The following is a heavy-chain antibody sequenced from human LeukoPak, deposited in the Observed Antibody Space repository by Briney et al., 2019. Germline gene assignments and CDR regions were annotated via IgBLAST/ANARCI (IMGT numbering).Heavy chain of an antibody. J-gene: IGHJ4*02. CDR1: GYTFTGYY. CDR3: ARVPPGIAVAGNS. D-gene: IGHD6-19*01. Sequence: ASVKVSCKASGYTFTGYYMHWVRQAPGQGLGWMGWINPNSGGTNYAQKFQGRVTMTRDTSISTAYMELSRLRSDDTAVYYCARVPPGIAVAGNSWGQGTLVTVSS. V-gene: IGHV1-2*02. CDR2: INPNSGGT.